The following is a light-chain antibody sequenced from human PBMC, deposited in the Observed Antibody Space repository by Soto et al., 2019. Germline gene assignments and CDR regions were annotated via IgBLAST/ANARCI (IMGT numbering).Light chain of an antibody. CDR1: QSVSSN. CDR2: GAS. J-gene: IGKJ2*01. Sequence: EIVMTQSPATLSVSPGERATLSCRASQSVSSNLAWYQQKPGQAPRLLIYGASTRATGIAARFSSSGSGTEFTLTISSLQSEDCAVYYCQQYKNWPYTFGQGTKLEIK. CDR3: QQYKNWPYT. V-gene: IGKV3-15*01.